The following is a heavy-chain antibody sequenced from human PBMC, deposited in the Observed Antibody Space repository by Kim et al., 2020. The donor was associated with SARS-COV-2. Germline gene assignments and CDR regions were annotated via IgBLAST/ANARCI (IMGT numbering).Heavy chain of an antibody. V-gene: IGHV4-31*03. CDR1: GGSISSGGYY. D-gene: IGHD2-15*01. Sequence: SETLSLTCTVSGGSISSGGYYWSWIRQHPGKGLEWVGYIYYSGSTYYNPSLKSRVTISVDTSKNQFSLKLSSVTAAATAVYYCALKFTGYCSGGSCYSRGWFDPWGQGTLVTVSS. CDR2: IYYSGST. J-gene: IGHJ5*02. CDR3: ALKFTGYCSGGSCYSRGWFDP.